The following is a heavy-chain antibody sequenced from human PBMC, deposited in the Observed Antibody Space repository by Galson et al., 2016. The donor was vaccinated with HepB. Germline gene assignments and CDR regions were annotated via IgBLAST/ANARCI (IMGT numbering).Heavy chain of an antibody. Sequence: SLRLSCAASGFTFSSYAMTWVRQAPGKGLEWVSGISGSGGETYYADSVKGRFTISRDNSKNTLNLQMSSLRGEDTAVYYCARVRCGTRCDYAMDVWGQGTTVTVS. J-gene: IGHJ6*02. CDR2: ISGSGGET. CDR3: ARVRCGTRCDYAMDV. V-gene: IGHV3-23*01. CDR1: GFTFSSYA. D-gene: IGHD3/OR15-3a*01.